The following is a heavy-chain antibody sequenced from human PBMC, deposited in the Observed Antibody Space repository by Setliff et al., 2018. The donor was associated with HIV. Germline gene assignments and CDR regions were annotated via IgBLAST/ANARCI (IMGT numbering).Heavy chain of an antibody. CDR3: ARDKAWGQGYSSGCLDY. CDR2: INRSGGTT. Sequence: GASVKVSCKASGCTFTNFFMHWVRQAPGQGLEWMGIINRSGGTTNYAQKFQGRVTMTRDTSTSTVYMEVSSLRSDDTAVYYCARDKAWGQGYSSGCLDYWGQGTLVTVSS. CDR1: GCTFTNFF. D-gene: IGHD6-19*01. J-gene: IGHJ4*02. V-gene: IGHV1-46*01.